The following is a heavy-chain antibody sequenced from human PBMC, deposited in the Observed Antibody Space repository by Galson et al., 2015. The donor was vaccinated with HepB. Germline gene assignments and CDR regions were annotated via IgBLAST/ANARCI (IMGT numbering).Heavy chain of an antibody. J-gene: IGHJ3*02. D-gene: IGHD3-3*01. CDR1: GYTFTSYY. V-gene: IGHV1-46*01. Sequence: SVKVSCKASGYTFTSYYMHWVRQAPGQGLEWMGIINPSGGSTSYAQKFQGRVTMTRDTSTSTVYMELSSLRSEDTAVYYCARVGRYYDFWSGYYNGDDAFDIWGQGTMVTVSS. CDR2: INPSGGST. CDR3: ARVGRYYDFWSGYYNGDDAFDI.